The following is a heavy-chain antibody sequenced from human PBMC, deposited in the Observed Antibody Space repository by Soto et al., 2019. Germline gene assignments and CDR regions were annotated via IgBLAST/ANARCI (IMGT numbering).Heavy chain of an antibody. CDR3: ASSRLVISGLYYYYGMDV. V-gene: IGHV4-34*01. D-gene: IGHD3-9*01. Sequence: SETLSLTCAVYVGSFSGYYGSWIRQPPGKGLEWIGEINHSGSTNYNPSLKSRVTISVDTSKNQFSLKLSSVTAADTAVYYCASSRLVISGLYYYYGMDVWGQGTTVTVSS. CDR2: INHSGST. J-gene: IGHJ6*02. CDR1: VGSFSGYY.